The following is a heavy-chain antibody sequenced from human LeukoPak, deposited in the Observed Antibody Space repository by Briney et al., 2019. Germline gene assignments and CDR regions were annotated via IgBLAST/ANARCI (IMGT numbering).Heavy chain of an antibody. J-gene: IGHJ2*01. CDR3: ARHGWHAWYFNL. CDR1: GGSFSGYS. CDR2: INQRRNT. D-gene: IGHD6-19*01. V-gene: IGHV4-34*01. Sequence: SETLSLTCVVYGGSFSGYSWSWIRQPPGKGLEWIGEINQRRNTNYNRSLKSRVTISIDTSKNQFSLKLSSVTAADTAVYYCARHGWHAWYFNLWGRGTLVTVSS.